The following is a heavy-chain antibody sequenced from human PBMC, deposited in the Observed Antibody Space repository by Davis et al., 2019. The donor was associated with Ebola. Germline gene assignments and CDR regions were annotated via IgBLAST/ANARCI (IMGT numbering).Heavy chain of an antibody. V-gene: IGHV3-73*01. J-gene: IGHJ4*02. Sequence: PGGSLRLSCATSGFTFSGSSMHWVRQASGKGLEWVGRIRSRANNYATAYAASVKGRFTVSRDDSKNTAYLQMNSLKTEDTAVYYCTSSGNYGDYWGQGTLVTVSS. CDR1: GFTFSGSS. D-gene: IGHD6-25*01. CDR2: IRSRANNYAT. CDR3: TSSGNYGDY.